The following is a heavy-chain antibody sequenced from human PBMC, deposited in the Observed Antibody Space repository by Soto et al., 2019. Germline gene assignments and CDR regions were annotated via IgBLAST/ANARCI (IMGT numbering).Heavy chain of an antibody. CDR2: ISGSVGSP. CDR1: GFTFSSNA. J-gene: IGHJ5*02. CDR3: AKDSVTIFGVVITRNWFDP. D-gene: IGHD3-3*01. Sequence: EVQLLESGGGLVQPGGSLRLSCAASGFTFSSNALGWVRQAPGKGLEWFSVISGSVGSPYNADSVKGRFTISRDNSKNTLYLQMNSLRAEDTAVYYCAKDSVTIFGVVITRNWFDPWGQGTLVTVSS. V-gene: IGHV3-23*01.